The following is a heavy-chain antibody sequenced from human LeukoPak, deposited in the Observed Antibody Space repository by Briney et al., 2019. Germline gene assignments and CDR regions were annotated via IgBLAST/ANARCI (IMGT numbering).Heavy chain of an antibody. V-gene: IGHV3-11*01. D-gene: IGHD5-12*01. J-gene: IGHJ4*02. CDR3: ARDGDMVAAYYFDY. CDR1: GFTFSGYA. CDR2: ISSSGSTI. Sequence: GGSLRLSCAASGFTFSGYALSWIRQAPGKGLEWVSYISSSGSTIYYADSVKGRFTISRDNAKNSLYLQMNSLRAEDTAVYYCARDGDMVAAYYFDYWGQGTLVTVSS.